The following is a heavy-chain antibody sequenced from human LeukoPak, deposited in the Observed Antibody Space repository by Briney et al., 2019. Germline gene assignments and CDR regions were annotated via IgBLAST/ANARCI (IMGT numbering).Heavy chain of an antibody. V-gene: IGHV3-53*01. CDR1: GFTVSSNY. D-gene: IGHD3-9*01. Sequence: GGSLRLSCAASGFTVSSNYMSWVRQAPGKGLEWVSVIYSGGNTYYADSVKGRFTISRDNSKNTLYLQMNSLRAEDTAVYYCAKFPGGGPNYYDILTGVDYWGQGTLVTVSS. CDR3: AKFPGGGPNYYDILTGVDY. CDR2: IYSGGNT. J-gene: IGHJ4*02.